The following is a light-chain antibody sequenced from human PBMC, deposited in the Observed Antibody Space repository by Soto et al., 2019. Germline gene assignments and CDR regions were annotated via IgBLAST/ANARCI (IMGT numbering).Light chain of an antibody. V-gene: IGLV2-23*02. CDR3: CSYAGSWAGWV. J-gene: IGLJ3*02. Sequence: QSVLTQPASVSGSPGQSITISCTGTSSDVGSYNLVSWYQQHPGKAPKLMIYEVSKRPSGVSNRFSGSKSGNTASLTISGLQAEDEADYYCCSYAGSWAGWVFGGGTKLTVL. CDR2: EVS. CDR1: SSDVGSYNL.